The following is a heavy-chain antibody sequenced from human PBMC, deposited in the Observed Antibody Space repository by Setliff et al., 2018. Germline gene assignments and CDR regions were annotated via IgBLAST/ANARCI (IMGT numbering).Heavy chain of an antibody. CDR3: ARGRNVASRLLDS. J-gene: IGHJ4*02. Sequence: PSETLSLTCAASGGTFTYYYWTWIRQSPAKGLEWIGEITHTGTTGSTKYNPSFKSRVTMSIDTSKNQFSLMVTSVTAADTAVYYCARGRNVASRLLDSWGQGTLVTVSS. CDR2: ITHTGTTGST. CDR1: GGTFTYYY. D-gene: IGHD6-6*01. V-gene: IGHV4-34*01.